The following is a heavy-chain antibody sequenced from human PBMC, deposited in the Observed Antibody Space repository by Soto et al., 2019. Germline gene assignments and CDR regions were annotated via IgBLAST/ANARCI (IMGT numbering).Heavy chain of an antibody. CDR3: ARGLLDSGYYYSWFDP. D-gene: IGHD3-22*01. V-gene: IGHV4-31*03. Sequence: PSETLSLTCTVSGGSISSGGYYWSWIRQHPGKGLEWIGYIYYSGSTYYNQSLKSRVTISVDTSKNQFSLKLSSVTAADTAVYYCARGLLDSGYYYSWFDPWGQGTLVTVSS. CDR1: GGSISSGGYY. CDR2: IYYSGST. J-gene: IGHJ5*02.